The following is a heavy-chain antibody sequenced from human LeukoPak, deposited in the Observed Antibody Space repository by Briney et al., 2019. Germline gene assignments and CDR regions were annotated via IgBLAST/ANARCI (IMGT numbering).Heavy chain of an antibody. CDR3: ARAYGSSWYDY. J-gene: IGHJ4*02. Sequence: GGSLRLSCAASGFTFNSYAMSWVRQAPGKGLEWVSAITSADSTYYADSVKGRFTISRDNAKNMLYLQMNSLRVEDTAVYHCARAYGSSWYDYWGQGTLVTVSS. D-gene: IGHD6-13*01. CDR1: GFTFNSYA. CDR2: ITSADST. V-gene: IGHV3-23*01.